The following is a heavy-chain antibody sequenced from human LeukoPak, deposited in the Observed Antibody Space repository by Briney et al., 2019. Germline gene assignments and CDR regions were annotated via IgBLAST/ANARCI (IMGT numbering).Heavy chain of an antibody. Sequence: SVKVSCKASGGTFSSYAISWVRQAPGQGLEWMGGIIPIFGTANYAQKFQGRVTITTDESTSTAYMELSSLRSEDTAVYYCARTSYCSSTSCYSGPAFDIWGQGTMVTVSS. V-gene: IGHV1-69*05. CDR3: ARTSYCSSTSCYSGPAFDI. J-gene: IGHJ3*02. CDR2: IIPIFGTA. CDR1: GGTFSSYA. D-gene: IGHD2-2*02.